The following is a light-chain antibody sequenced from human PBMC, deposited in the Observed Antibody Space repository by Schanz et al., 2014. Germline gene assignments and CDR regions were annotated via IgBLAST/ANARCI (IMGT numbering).Light chain of an antibody. CDR1: SSDVGSYNL. CDR2: EGT. J-gene: IGLJ2*01. CDR3: CSYAGSSTLV. Sequence: QSALTQPASVSGPPGQSITISCTGTSSDVGSYNLVSWYQQHPGKAPKLMIYEGTKRPSGVSNRFSASKSGNTASLTISRLQAEDEADYYCCSYAGSSTLVFGGGTKLTVL. V-gene: IGLV2-23*01.